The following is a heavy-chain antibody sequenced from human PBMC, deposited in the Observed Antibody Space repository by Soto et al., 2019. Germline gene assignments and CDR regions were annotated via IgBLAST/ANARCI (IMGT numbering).Heavy chain of an antibody. D-gene: IGHD3-10*01. CDR3: ARTSSNSGSYSDY. Sequence: SVKVSCKASGGTFSSYTISWVRQAPGQGLEWMGRIIPILGIANYAQKFQGRVTITADKSTSTAYMELSSLRSEDTAVYYCARTSSNSGSYSDYWGQGTLVTVSS. CDR2: IIPILGIA. CDR1: GGTFSSYT. J-gene: IGHJ4*02. V-gene: IGHV1-69*02.